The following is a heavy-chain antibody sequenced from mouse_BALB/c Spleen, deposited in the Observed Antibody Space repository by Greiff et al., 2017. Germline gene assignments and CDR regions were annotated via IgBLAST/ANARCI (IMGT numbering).Heavy chain of an antibody. J-gene: IGHJ1*01. CDR3: ARRLGLWYFDV. V-gene: IGHV1-9*01. Sequence: QVQLQQSGAELMKPGASVKISCKATGYTFSSYWIEWVKQRPGHGLEWIGEILPGSGSTNYNEKFKGKATFTADASSNTAYMQLSSLTSEDSAVYYCARRLGLWYFDVWGAGTTVTVSS. CDR2: ILPGSGST. D-gene: IGHD4-1*01. CDR1: GYTFSSYW.